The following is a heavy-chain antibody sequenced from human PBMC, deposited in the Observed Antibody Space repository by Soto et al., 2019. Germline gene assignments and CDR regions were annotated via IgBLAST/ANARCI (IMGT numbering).Heavy chain of an antibody. CDR3: ATSQKGYNWNYFDH. CDR1: GVSISGSYYY. V-gene: IGHV4-39*05. CDR2: VFYTGFT. Sequence: SETPSLTSAFSGVSISGSYYYLGWVRRSPGKGPEWIGSVFYTGFTSYNPSLESRVSVSADTSKNQFSLKVSGVSAADTAVYYCATSQKGYNWNYFDHWGQGALVTVSS. J-gene: IGHJ4*02. D-gene: IGHD1-20*01.